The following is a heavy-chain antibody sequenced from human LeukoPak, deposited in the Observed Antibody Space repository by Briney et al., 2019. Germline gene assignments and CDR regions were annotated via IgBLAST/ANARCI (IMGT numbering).Heavy chain of an antibody. Sequence: SETLSLTCTVSGGSITSYYWSWIRQSPGKGLEWIGNIYYSGSTNYNPSLKSRVTISVDTSKNQFSLKLSPVTAADTAVYYCARHDSPYTSGCPFDYWGQGTLVTVSS. J-gene: IGHJ4*02. V-gene: IGHV4-59*08. CDR3: ARHDSPYTSGCPFDY. D-gene: IGHD6-19*01. CDR2: IYYSGST. CDR1: GGSITSYY.